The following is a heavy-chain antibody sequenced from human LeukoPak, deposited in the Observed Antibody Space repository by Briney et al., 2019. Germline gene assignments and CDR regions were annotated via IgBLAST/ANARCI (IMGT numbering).Heavy chain of an antibody. CDR1: GGSISSGDYY. J-gene: IGHJ4*02. Sequence: SETLSLTCTVSGGSISSGDYYWSWLRQPPGKGLEWIGYIYYSGSTYYNPSLKSRVTISVDTSKNQFSLKLSSVTAADTAVYYCANDDSGGAVDYWGQGTLVTVSS. CDR3: ANDDSGGAVDY. D-gene: IGHD3-22*01. V-gene: IGHV4-30-4*01. CDR2: IYYSGST.